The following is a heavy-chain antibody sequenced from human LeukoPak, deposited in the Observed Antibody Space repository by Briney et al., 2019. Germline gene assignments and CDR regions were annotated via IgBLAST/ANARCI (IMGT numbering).Heavy chain of an antibody. V-gene: IGHV4-34*01. Sequence: SETLSLTCAVYGGSLSGYYWSWIRQPPGKGLEWNGEINHSGSTNYNPSLKSRVTISVDTSKNQFSLKLSSVTAADTAVYYCASIVVPGNWFDPWGQATLVTVSS. CDR1: GGSLSGYY. CDR3: ASIVVPGNWFDP. CDR2: INHSGST. D-gene: IGHD2-2*01. J-gene: IGHJ5*02.